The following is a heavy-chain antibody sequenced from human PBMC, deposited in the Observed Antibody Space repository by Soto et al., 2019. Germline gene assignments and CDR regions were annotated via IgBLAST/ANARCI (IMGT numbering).Heavy chain of an antibody. CDR3: ARDRVVVAAKYNWFDP. Sequence: SETLSLTCAVYGGSLSGYYWSWIRQPPGKGLEWIGEINHSGSTNYNPSLKSRVTISVDTSKNQFSLKLSSVTAADTAVYYCARDRVVVAAKYNWFDPWGQGTLVTVSS. D-gene: IGHD2-15*01. CDR2: INHSGST. V-gene: IGHV4-34*01. J-gene: IGHJ5*02. CDR1: GGSLSGYY.